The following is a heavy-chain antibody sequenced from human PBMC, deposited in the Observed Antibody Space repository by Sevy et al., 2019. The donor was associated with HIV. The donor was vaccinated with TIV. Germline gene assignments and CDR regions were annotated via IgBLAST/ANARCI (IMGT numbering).Heavy chain of an antibody. CDR3: AKCVYAYEYFFDY. J-gene: IGHJ4*02. Sequence: GGCLRLSCAASGFTFPINAVGWVRQAPGKGLEWVSLISGSGSSTYYADSVKGRFTISRDNSKNTLYLQMHSLRAEDTAVYYCAKCVYAYEYFFDYWGQGTLVTVSS. V-gene: IGHV3-23*01. CDR1: GFTFPINA. D-gene: IGHD3-16*01. CDR2: ISGSGSST.